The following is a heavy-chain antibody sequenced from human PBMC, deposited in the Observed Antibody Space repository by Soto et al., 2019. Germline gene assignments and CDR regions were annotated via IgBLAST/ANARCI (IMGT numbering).Heavy chain of an antibody. J-gene: IGHJ5*02. D-gene: IGHD6-13*01. CDR3: ARSYSSSWGFEP. CDR2: IGTAGDT. CDR1: AFTFSSYH. V-gene: IGHV3-13*04. Sequence: PRGSLRLSCAACAFTFSSYHMHSVRQATGKGLEWVSTIGTAGDTYYPGSVKGRFTISRENAKNSLYLQMNSLRAGDTAVYYCARSYSSSWGFEPWGQGTLVTVSS.